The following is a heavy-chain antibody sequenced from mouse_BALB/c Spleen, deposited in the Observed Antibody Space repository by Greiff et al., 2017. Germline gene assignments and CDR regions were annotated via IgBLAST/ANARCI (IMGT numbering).Heavy chain of an antibody. J-gene: IGHJ2*01. CDR2: IDPENGNT. CDR1: GFNIKDYC. V-gene: IGHV14-1*02. Sequence: EVQLQQSGAELVRPGALVKLSCKASGFNIKDYCMHWVKQRPEQGLEWIGWIDPENGNTIYDPKFQGKASITADTSSNTAYLQLSSLTSEDTAVYYCAASVYYGVDYWGQGTTLTVSS. CDR3: AASVYYGVDY. D-gene: IGHD1-1*01.